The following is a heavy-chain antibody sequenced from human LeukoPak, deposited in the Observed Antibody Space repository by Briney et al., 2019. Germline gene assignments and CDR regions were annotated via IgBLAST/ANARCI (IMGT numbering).Heavy chain of an antibody. CDR3: ARARGAPPYYFDY. D-gene: IGHD3-10*01. Sequence: GYIYYSGSTNYNPSHKSRVTISVDTSKNQFSLKLSSVTAADTAFYYCARARGAPPYYFDYWGQGTLVTVSS. V-gene: IGHV4-59*01. J-gene: IGHJ4*02. CDR2: IYYSGST.